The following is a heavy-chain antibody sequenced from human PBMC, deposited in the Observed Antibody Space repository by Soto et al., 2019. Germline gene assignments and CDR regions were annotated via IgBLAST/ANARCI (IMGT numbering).Heavy chain of an antibody. V-gene: IGHV1-18*01. J-gene: IGHJ6*02. CDR1: GYTFTSHG. Sequence: SVQASCKSSGYTFTSHGISWVRQAPGQGLEWMGWISADNGNTNYAQKLQGRVTMTTDTSTSTAYMERRSLTSDDTAVYYRAREEQLVPQHPSMGMDVWRPWTTVTVSS. CDR3: AREEQLVPQHPSMGMDV. D-gene: IGHD6-13*01. CDR2: ISADNGNT.